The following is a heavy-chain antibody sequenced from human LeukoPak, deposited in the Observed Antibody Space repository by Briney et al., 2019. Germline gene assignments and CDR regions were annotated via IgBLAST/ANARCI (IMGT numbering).Heavy chain of an antibody. Sequence: ASVQVSCKASGYTFTGYYMHWVRQAPGQGLEWMGRINPNSGGTNYAQKFQGRVTMTRDTSISTAYMELSRLRSDDTAVYYCARCTNGTRGLFDYWGQGTLVTVSS. V-gene: IGHV1-2*06. CDR1: GYTFTGYY. CDR2: INPNSGGT. CDR3: ARCTNGTRGLFDY. D-gene: IGHD2-8*01. J-gene: IGHJ4*02.